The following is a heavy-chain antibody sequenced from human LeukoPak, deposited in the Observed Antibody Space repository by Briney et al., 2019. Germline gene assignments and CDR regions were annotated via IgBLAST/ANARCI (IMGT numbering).Heavy chain of an antibody. CDR2: IFYDGSNK. CDR1: EFSVGSNY. CDR3: AKSWFGDLYAFDI. D-gene: IGHD3-10*01. J-gene: IGHJ3*02. Sequence: TGGSLRLSCAASEFSVGSNYMTWVRQAPGKGLEWVAVIFYDGSNKYYADSVKGRFTISRDNSKNVLYLQMNSLRAEDTAVYYCAKSWFGDLYAFDIWGQGTMVTVSS. V-gene: IGHV3-30*18.